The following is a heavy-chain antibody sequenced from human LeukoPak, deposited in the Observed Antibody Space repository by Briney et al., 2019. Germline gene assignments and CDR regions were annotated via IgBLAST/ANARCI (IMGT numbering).Heavy chain of an antibody. CDR2: IYTSGST. Sequence: PSETLSLTCTVSGGSISSYYWSWIRQPAGKGLEWIGRIYTSGSTNYNPSLKSRVTMSVDTSKNQFSLKLSSVTAADTAVYYCARDATPRYFDWSGAFDIWGQGTMVTVSS. J-gene: IGHJ3*02. D-gene: IGHD3-9*01. CDR1: GGSISSYY. V-gene: IGHV4-4*07. CDR3: ARDATPRYFDWSGAFDI.